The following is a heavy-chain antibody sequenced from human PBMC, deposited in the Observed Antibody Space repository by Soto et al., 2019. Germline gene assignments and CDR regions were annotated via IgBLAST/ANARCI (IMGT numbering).Heavy chain of an antibody. J-gene: IGHJ4*02. D-gene: IGHD2-15*01. CDR1: GGTFSSYA. CDR3: ARGPGGPDGPGDY. CDR2: IIPIFGTA. V-gene: IGHV1-69*13. Sequence: ASVKVSCKASGGTFSSYAISWVRQAPGQGLEWMGEIIPIFGTANYAQKFQGRVTITADESTSTAYMELSSLRSEDTAVYYCARGPGGPDGPGDYWGQGALVTVSS.